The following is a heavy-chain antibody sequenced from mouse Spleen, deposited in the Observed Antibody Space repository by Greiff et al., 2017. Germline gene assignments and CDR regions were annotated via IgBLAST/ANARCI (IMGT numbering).Heavy chain of an antibody. D-gene: IGHD2-1*01. Sequence: VQLQESGPGLVAPSQSLSITCTVSGFSLTGYGVNWVRQPPGKGLEWLGMIWGDGSTDYNSALKSRLSISKDNSKSQVFLKMNSLQTDDTARDYCDREGDGNFVDWYFEVWGAGTTITVPS. CDR3: DREGDGNFVDWYFEV. CDR2: IWGDGST. V-gene: IGHV2-6-7*01. J-gene: IGHJ1*01. CDR1: GFSLTGYG.